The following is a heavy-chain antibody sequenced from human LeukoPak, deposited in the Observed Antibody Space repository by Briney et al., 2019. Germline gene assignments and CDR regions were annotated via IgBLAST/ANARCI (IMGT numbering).Heavy chain of an antibody. CDR2: ISSSSITI. CDR1: GFTFSPYS. Sequence: GGSLRLSCAASGFTFSPYSMNWVRQAPGKGLEWVSYISSSSITIFYADSVKGRFTISRDSARNSLYLQMDTLRVEDTAVYYCAPQPPLGGFYTVDYWGQGALVTVSS. V-gene: IGHV3-48*01. D-gene: IGHD3-3*01. CDR3: APQPPLGGFYTVDY. J-gene: IGHJ4*02.